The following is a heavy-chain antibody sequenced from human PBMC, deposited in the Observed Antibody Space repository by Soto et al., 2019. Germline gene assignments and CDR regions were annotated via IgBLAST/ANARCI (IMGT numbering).Heavy chain of an antibody. J-gene: IGHJ5*02. V-gene: IGHV6-1*01. CDR3: ASPNRGMSWFDP. Sequence: SQTLSLTCAISGDSVSSTSTSWSLIRQSPSRGLEWLGRTYYRSKWYSDYAVSVKSRITINPDTSKNQFSLELSSVTAADTAVYYCASPNRGMSWFDPWGQGTLVTVYS. CDR2: TYYRSKWYS. D-gene: IGHD3-10*01. CDR1: GDSVSSTSTS.